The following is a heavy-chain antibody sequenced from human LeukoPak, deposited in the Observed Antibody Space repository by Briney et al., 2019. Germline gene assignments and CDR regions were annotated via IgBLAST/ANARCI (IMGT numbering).Heavy chain of an antibody. J-gene: IGHJ4*02. V-gene: IGHV4-59*01. CDR3: ARDRSGLNYFDY. CDR1: GGSISSYY. CDR2: IYYSGST. D-gene: IGHD6-19*01. Sequence: SETLSLTCTVSGGSISSYYWSWIRQPPGKGLEWIGYIYYSGSTNYNPSLKSRVTISVDTSKNQFSLKLGSVTAADTAVYYCARDRSGLNYFDYWGQGTLVTVSS.